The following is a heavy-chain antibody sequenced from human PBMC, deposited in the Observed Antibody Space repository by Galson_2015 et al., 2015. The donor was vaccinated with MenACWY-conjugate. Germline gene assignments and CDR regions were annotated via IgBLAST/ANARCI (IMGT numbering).Heavy chain of an antibody. Sequence: PALVKPTQTLTLPCTFSGFSLSTSGLCVSWIRQPPGKALEWLARIDWDDDKYYSTSLKTRLTISKDTSKNQVVLTMTNMDPVDTATYYCARIIRGDYWPGYFDYWGQGTLVTVSS. CDR2: IDWDDDK. D-gene: IGHD4-17*01. CDR1: GFSLSTSGLC. J-gene: IGHJ4*02. V-gene: IGHV2-70*11. CDR3: ARIIRGDYWPGYFDY.